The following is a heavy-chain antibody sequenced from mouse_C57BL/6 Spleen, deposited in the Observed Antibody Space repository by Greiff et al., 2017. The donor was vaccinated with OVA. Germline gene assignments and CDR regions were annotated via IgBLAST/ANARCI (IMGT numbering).Heavy chain of an antibody. Sequence: VQLQQSGPELVKPGASVKISCKASGYTFTDYYMNWVKQSHGKSLEWIGDINPNNGGTSYNQKFKGKATLTVDKSSSTAYMELRSLTSEDSAVYYCARPALDSSGSFDYWGQGTTLTVSS. D-gene: IGHD3-2*02. CDR3: ARPALDSSGSFDY. V-gene: IGHV1-26*01. J-gene: IGHJ2*01. CDR1: GYTFTDYY. CDR2: INPNNGGT.